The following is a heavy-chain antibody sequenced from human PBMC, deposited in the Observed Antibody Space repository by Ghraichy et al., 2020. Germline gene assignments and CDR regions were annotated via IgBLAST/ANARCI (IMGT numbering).Heavy chain of an antibody. CDR1: GFTFSDYY. CDR3: AREYNWNDKAFDI. CDR2: ISSSGSTI. J-gene: IGHJ3*02. Sequence: GGSLRLSCAASGFTFSDYYMSWIRQAPGKGLEWVSYISSSGSTIYYADSVKGRFTISRDNAKNSLYLQMNSLRAEDTAVYYCAREYNWNDKAFDIWGQGTMVTVSS. D-gene: IGHD1-20*01. V-gene: IGHV3-11*01.